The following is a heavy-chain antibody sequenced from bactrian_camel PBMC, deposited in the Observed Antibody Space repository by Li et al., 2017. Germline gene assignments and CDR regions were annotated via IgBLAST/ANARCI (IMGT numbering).Heavy chain of an antibody. J-gene: IGHJ4*01. D-gene: IGHD2*01. V-gene: IGHV3S57*01. Sequence: HVQLVESGGGSVQAGASLRLSCTVSGSASRYRRYCMAWFRQAPGKEREGVAGFDLEGEPTYNDAVAGRFTISQDLAKNTLYLQMDSLNPEDTGMYYCAAGRLRNGYCYSLLNRLAYNNWGQGTQVTVS. CDR2: FDLEGEP. CDR3: AAGRLRNGYCYSLLNRLAYNN. CDR1: GSASRYRRYC.